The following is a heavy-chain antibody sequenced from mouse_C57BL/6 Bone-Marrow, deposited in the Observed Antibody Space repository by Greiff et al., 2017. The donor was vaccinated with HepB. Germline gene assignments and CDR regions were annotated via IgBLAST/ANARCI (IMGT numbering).Heavy chain of an antibody. CDR3: ARGRLRRFAY. CDR1: GYAFSSSW. J-gene: IGHJ3*01. D-gene: IGHD2-4*01. Sequence: VQLQQSGPELVKPGASVKISCKASGYAFSSSWMNWVKQRPGKGLEWIGRINPGDGDTNYNGKFKGKATLTADKSSSTAYMQLSSLTSEDSAVYFCARGRLRRFAYWGQGTLVTVSA. CDR2: INPGDGDT. V-gene: IGHV1-82*01.